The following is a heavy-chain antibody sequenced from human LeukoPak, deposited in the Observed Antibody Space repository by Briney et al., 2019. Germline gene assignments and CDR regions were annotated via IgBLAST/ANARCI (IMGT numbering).Heavy chain of an antibody. CDR3: TRWKVLLNFDY. CDR1: GFTFSSYW. Sequence: PGGSLRLSCAASGFTFSSYWMHWVRQAPGKGLVWVARINGDGSSPSYADSVKGRFTISRDNAKNTLYLQMNSLGAEDTAVYYCTRWKVLLNFDYWGQGSLVTVSS. J-gene: IGHJ4*02. CDR2: INGDGSSP. V-gene: IGHV3-74*01. D-gene: IGHD2-15*01.